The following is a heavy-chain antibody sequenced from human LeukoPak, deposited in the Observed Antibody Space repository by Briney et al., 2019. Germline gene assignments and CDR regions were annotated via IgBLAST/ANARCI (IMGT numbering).Heavy chain of an antibody. Sequence: ASVKVSCKASGYTFTSYDINWVRQATGQGLEWMGWMNPNSGNTGYAQKFQGRVTMTRNTSISTAYMELSSLRSEDTAVYYCARGDTYYYGSGSPQWGQGTLVTVSS. CDR1: GYTFTSYD. V-gene: IGHV1-8*01. J-gene: IGHJ4*02. D-gene: IGHD3-10*01. CDR2: MNPNSGNT. CDR3: ARGDTYYYGSGSPQ.